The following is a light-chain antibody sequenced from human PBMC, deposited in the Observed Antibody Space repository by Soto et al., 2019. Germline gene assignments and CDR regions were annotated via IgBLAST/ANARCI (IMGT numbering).Light chain of an antibody. CDR2: SHN. CDR3: AAWDDSMNGVL. CDR1: SSNIGSNP. J-gene: IGLJ2*01. V-gene: IGLV1-44*01. Sequence: QSVLTQPPSVSGTPGQWVTISCSGSSSNIGSNPVNWYQRLPGTAPKLLIYSHNRRPSGVPDRFSGSRSGTSASLAISGLQSEDEADYFCAAWDDSMNGVLFGGGTKLTVL.